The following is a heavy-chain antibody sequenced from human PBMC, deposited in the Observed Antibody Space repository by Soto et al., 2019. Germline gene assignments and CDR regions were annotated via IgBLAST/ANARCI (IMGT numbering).Heavy chain of an antibody. V-gene: IGHV1-46*01. D-gene: IGHD2-15*01. Sequence: ASVKVSCKASGYTFTSYYMHWVRQAPGQGLEWMGIINPSGGSTSYAQKFQGRVTMTRDTSTSTVYMELSSLRSEDTAVYYCARNGVGVGGVGRDAFDIWGQGTMVTVS. J-gene: IGHJ3*02. CDR2: INPSGGST. CDR1: GYTFTSYY. CDR3: ARNGVGVGGVGRDAFDI.